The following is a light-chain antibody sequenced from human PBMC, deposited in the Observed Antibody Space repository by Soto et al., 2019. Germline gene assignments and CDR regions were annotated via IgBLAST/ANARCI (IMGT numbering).Light chain of an antibody. CDR2: GAS. CDR3: QQYNSWPWT. Sequence: EIVMTQSPATRSVSPGGRATLSFRASQSISDTLAWYQQKPGQAPRLLIYGASTRAPGVPARFSGSGSWTDFTLTISSLQSEDFAVYYCQQYNSWPWTFGQGTKV. V-gene: IGKV3-15*01. J-gene: IGKJ1*01. CDR1: QSISDT.